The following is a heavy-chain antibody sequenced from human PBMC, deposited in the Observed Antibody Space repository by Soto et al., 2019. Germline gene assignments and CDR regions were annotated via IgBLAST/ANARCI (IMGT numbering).Heavy chain of an antibody. CDR3: ARKVRDGYNPYYYYYYGMDV. J-gene: IGHJ6*02. CDR1: GGTFSSYA. CDR2: IIPIFGTA. D-gene: IGHD5-12*01. Sequence: SVKVSCKASGGTFSSYAISWVRQAPGQGLEWMGGIIPIFGTANYAQKFQGRVTITADESTSTAYMELSSLRSEDTAVYYCARKVRDGYNPYYYYYYGMDVWGQGTTVTVSS. V-gene: IGHV1-69*13.